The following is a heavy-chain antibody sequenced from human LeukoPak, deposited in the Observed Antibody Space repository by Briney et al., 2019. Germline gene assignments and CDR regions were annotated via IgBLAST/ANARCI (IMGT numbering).Heavy chain of an antibody. J-gene: IGHJ4*02. D-gene: IGHD4-23*01. CDR1: GYTLTELS. CDR2: FDPEDGET. V-gene: IGHV1-24*01. CDR3: ARVRGYGGNGFHY. Sequence: ASVKVSCKVSGYTLTELSMHWVRQAPGKGLEWMGGFDPEDGETIYAQKFQGRVTITADKSTSTAYMELSSLRSEDTAVYYCARVRGYGGNGFHYWGQGTLVTVSS.